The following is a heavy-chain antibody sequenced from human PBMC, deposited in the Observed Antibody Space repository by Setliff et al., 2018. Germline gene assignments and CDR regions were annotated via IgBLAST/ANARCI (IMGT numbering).Heavy chain of an antibody. D-gene: IGHD6-19*01. Sequence: GGSLRLSCEGSGISLSGRYMHWVRQVPGKWPLWICRINPDGSTTSYADSVKGRFTISRDHAKNTVYLQMNSLRAEDTAVYYCARVASGWWWFDYWGQGTLVTVSS. CDR3: ARVASGWWWFDY. CDR1: GISLSGRY. V-gene: IGHV3-74*01. J-gene: IGHJ4*02. CDR2: INPDGSTT.